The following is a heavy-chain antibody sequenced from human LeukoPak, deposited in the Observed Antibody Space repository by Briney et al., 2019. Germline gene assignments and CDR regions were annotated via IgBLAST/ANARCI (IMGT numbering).Heavy chain of an antibody. V-gene: IGHV1-2*02. Sequence: ASVKVSCKASGYTFTGYHMHWVRQAPGQGLEGMGWINPNSGGTTYAQTFQDRVTMTRDTSISTAYMELSRLRSDDTAVYYCARVRNYYDSTGFGAEFDYWGQGTLVTVSS. CDR1: GYTFTGYH. J-gene: IGHJ4*02. CDR3: ARVRNYYDSTGFGAEFDY. CDR2: INPNSGGT. D-gene: IGHD3-22*01.